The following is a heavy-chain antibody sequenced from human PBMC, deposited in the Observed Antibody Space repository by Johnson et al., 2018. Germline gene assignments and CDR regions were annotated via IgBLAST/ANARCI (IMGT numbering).Heavy chain of an antibody. CDR2: ISWNSGSI. J-gene: IGHJ6*03. Sequence: VQLVQSGGGLVKPGRSLRLSCAASGFTFDDYALHWVRQAPGKGLEWVSGISWNSGSIGYADSVKGRFTISRDNAKNSLYLQMNSLRAEDTALYYCARRVGEDMDVWGKGTTVTVSS. CDR1: GFTFDDYA. V-gene: IGHV3-9*01. CDR3: ARRVGEDMDV. D-gene: IGHD2-15*01.